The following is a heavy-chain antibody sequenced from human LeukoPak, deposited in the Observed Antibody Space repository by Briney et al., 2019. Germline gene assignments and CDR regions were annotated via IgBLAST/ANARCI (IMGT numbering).Heavy chain of an antibody. J-gene: IGHJ4*02. V-gene: IGHV3-53*01. CDR2: VYSDGTT. CDR3: ARGGGSYAIDY. D-gene: IGHD3-16*01. Sequence: GGSLRLSCAASGFTVISNYMNWVRQAPGKGLEWVSVVYSDGTTYYADSVKGRFSISRANSKNTLHLQMNNLRDVDTAVYYCARGGGSYAIDYWGQGPMVTVSS. CDR1: GFTVISNY.